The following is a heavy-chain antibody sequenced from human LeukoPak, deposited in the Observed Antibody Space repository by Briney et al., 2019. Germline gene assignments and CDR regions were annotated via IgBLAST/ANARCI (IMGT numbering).Heavy chain of an antibody. V-gene: IGHV3-21*01. CDR2: ISTSSSYI. Sequence: GGSLRLSCATSGFTLSSYNMNWVRQAPGKGLEWVSFISTSSSYIYYADSVKGRFTISRDNAKNSLYLQMNSLRAEDAAVYYCAELGITMIGGVWGKGTTVTISS. J-gene: IGHJ6*04. CDR3: AELGITMIGGV. D-gene: IGHD3-10*02. CDR1: GFTLSSYN.